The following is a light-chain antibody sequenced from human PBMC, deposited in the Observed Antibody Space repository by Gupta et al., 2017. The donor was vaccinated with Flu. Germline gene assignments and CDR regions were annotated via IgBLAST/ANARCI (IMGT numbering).Light chain of an antibody. CDR2: AAS. Sequence: GDRVTITCRASQGISSYLAWYQQKPGKAPKLLIYAASTLQSGVPSRFSGSGSGTDFTLTISCLQSEDFATYYCQQYYSYPRASGQGTRLEIK. CDR1: QGISSY. V-gene: IGKV1-8*01. J-gene: IGKJ5*01. CDR3: QQYYSYPRA.